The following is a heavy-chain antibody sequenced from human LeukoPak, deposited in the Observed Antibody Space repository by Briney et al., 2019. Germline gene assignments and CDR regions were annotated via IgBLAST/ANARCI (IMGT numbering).Heavy chain of an antibody. CDR3: ARDPDDLLSGGSYYDNGMDV. CDR2: INPNSGGT. J-gene: IGHJ6*02. V-gene: IGHV1-2*02. Sequence: ASVKVSCKASGYTFTGYYMHWVRQAPGQGLEWMGWINPNSGGTNYAQKFQGRVTMTRDTSISTAYMELSRLRSDDTAVYYCARDPDDLLSGGSYYDNGMDVWGQGTTVTVSS. D-gene: IGHD3-3*01. CDR1: GYTFTGYY.